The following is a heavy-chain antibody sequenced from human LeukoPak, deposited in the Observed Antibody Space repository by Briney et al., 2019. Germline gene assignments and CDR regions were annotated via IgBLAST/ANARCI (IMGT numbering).Heavy chain of an antibody. CDR1: GFTVSSNY. CDR2: IYSGGST. D-gene: IGHD3-22*01. Sequence: PGGSLRLSCAASGFTVSSNYMSWVRQAPGKGLEWVSVIYSGGSTYYADSVKGRFTISRDNSKNTLYLQMNSLRAEATAVYYCASAVRNYYDSSGYPDYWGQGTLVTVSS. J-gene: IGHJ4*02. V-gene: IGHV3-66*01. CDR3: ASAVRNYYDSSGYPDY.